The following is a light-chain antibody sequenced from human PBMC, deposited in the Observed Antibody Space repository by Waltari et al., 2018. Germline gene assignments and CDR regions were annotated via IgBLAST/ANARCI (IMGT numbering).Light chain of an antibody. J-gene: IGKJ1*01. CDR3: QKYGTLPAT. CDR2: DAS. V-gene: IGKV3-20*01. Sequence: EIVLTQSPGTLSLSPGERATLSCRASQSVSRTLAWYQQKPGQDPRLLIYDASSRATGIPDRFSGSGSGTDFSLTISRLEPEDFAVYYCQKYGTLPATFGQGTKVEIK. CDR1: QSVSRT.